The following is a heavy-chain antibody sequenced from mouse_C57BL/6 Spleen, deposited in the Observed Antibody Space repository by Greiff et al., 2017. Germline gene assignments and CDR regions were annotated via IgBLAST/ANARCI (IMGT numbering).Heavy chain of an antibody. CDR3: ARRNYGSSYGYFDV. J-gene: IGHJ1*03. CDR1: GYTFTNYT. CDR2: INPSSGYT. Sequence: QVQLQQSGAELARPGASVKMSCKASGYTFTNYTMHWVKQRPGQGLEWIGYINPSSGYTKYNQKFKDKATLTADKSSSTAYMPLSSLTSEDAAVYYCARRNYGSSYGYFDVWGTGTTVTVSS. V-gene: IGHV1-4*01. D-gene: IGHD1-1*01.